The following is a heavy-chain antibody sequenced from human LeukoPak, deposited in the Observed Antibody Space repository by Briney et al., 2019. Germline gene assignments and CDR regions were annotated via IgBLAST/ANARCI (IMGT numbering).Heavy chain of an antibody. CDR3: AELGITMIGGV. CDR1: GYTFTSYY. V-gene: IGHV1-46*01. J-gene: IGHJ6*04. D-gene: IGHD3-10*02. CDR2: INPSGGST. Sequence: ASVKVSCKASGYTFTSYYMHWVRQAPGQGLEWMGIINPSGGSTSYAQKFQGRVTMTRDTSTSTVYMELSSLRAEDTAVYYCAELGITMIGGVWGKGTTVTISS.